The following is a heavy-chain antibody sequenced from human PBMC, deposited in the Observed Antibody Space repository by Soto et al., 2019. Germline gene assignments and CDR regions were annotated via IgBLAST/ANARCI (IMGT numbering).Heavy chain of an antibody. D-gene: IGHD6-13*01. V-gene: IGHV1-18*01. J-gene: IGHJ5*02. Sequence: ASVKVSCKASGYTFTSYGISWVRQAPGQGLEWMGWISAYNGNTNYAQKLQGRVTMTTDTSTSTAYMELRSLRSDDTAVYYCAAVNRLRIAAAAYNWFDPWGQGTLVTVSS. CDR3: AAVNRLRIAAAAYNWFDP. CDR2: ISAYNGNT. CDR1: GYTFTSYG.